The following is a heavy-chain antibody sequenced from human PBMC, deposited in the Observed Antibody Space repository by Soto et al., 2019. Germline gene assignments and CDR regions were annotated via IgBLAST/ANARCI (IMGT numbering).Heavy chain of an antibody. D-gene: IGHD1-1*01. CDR1: GFTFSNHY. Sequence: EAQLLESGGGLVQPGGSLRLSCAASGFTFSNHYMDWVRQAPGKGLEWVAVISQTGDNIQYADSVKGRITISRDNSKNTLYLQMNSLRADDTALYYCAKDLHWYGMDVWGQGTTVTVSS. J-gene: IGHJ6*02. CDR2: ISQTGDNI. CDR3: AKDLHWYGMDV. V-gene: IGHV3-23*01.